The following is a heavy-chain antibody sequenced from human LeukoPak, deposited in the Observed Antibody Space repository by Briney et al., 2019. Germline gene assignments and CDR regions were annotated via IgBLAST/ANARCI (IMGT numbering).Heavy chain of an antibody. D-gene: IGHD5-12*01. CDR1: GLTFSGYG. Sequence: GGSLRLSCAASGAASGLTFSGYGMHWVRQAPGKGLEWVAFIQYDGSQKHFADSVKGRFTISRDNAKNTVYLQMNSLRAEDTAVYYCARGKYGGYFIDYWGQGTLVTVSS. V-gene: IGHV3-30*02. J-gene: IGHJ4*02. CDR3: ARGKYGGYFIDY. CDR2: IQYDGSQK.